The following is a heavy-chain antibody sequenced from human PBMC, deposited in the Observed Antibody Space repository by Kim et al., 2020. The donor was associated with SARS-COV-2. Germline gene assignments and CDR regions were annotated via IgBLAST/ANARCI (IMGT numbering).Heavy chain of an antibody. CDR3: ARGSSSYDFWSGYYFKVGVGSPSDYYFDY. J-gene: IGHJ4*02. Sequence: ASVKVSCKASGYTFTSYGISWVRQAPGQGLEWMGWISAYNGNTNYAQKLQGRVTMTTDTSTSTAYMELRSLRSDDTAVYYCARGSSSYDFWSGYYFKVGVGSPSDYYFDYWGQGTLVTVSS. CDR2: ISAYNGNT. V-gene: IGHV1-18*01. D-gene: IGHD3-3*01. CDR1: GYTFTSYG.